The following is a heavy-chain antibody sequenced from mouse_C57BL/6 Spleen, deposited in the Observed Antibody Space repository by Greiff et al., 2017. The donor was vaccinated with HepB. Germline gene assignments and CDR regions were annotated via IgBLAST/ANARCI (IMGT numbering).Heavy chain of an antibody. CDR1: GYTFTSYW. D-gene: IGHD2-4*01. J-gene: IGHJ3*01. Sequence: QVQLQQSGAELVKPGASVKMSCKASGYTFTSYWITWVKQRPGQGLEWIGDIYPGSGSTNYNEKFKSKATLTVDTSSSTAYMQLSSLTSEDSAVYYCAKREIYYDYPAWFAYWGQGTLVTVSA. CDR3: AKREIYYDYPAWFAY. CDR2: IYPGSGST. V-gene: IGHV1-55*01.